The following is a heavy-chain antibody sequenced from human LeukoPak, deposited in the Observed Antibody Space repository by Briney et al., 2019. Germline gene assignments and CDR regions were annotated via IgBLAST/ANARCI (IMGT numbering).Heavy chain of an antibody. CDR1: GGTFSSYA. CDR2: IIPIFGTA. V-gene: IGHV1-69*06. CDR3: ARVIAYGGDYYFDY. Sequence: SSVKVSCKASGGTFSSYAISWVRQAPGQGLEWMGGIIPIFGTANYAQKFQGRVTITADKSTSTAYMALSSLRSEDTAVYYCARVIAYGGDYYFDYWGQGTLVTVSS. J-gene: IGHJ4*02. D-gene: IGHD4-23*01.